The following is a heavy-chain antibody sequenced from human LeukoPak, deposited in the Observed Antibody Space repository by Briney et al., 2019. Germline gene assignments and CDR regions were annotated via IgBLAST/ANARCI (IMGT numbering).Heavy chain of an antibody. V-gene: IGHV1-24*01. D-gene: IGHD6-19*01. CDR1: GNTLSELS. J-gene: IGHJ4*02. CDR2: FDPEEGEP. CDR3: ARVFLSSGWMGKLWDY. Sequence: ASVKVSCKVSGNTLSELSMHWVRQAPGKGLEWMGGFDPEEGEPIYAQKFQGRVTMTTDTSTSTAYMELRSLRSDDTAVYYCARVFLSSGWMGKLWDYWGQGTLVTVSS.